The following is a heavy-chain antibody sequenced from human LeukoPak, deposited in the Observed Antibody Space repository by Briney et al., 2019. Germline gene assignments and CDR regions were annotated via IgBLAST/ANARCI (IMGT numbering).Heavy chain of an antibody. D-gene: IGHD3-3*01. CDR2: IYYSGST. V-gene: IGHV4-61*05. Sequence: SETLSLTCTVSGGSISSSSYYWSWIRQPPGKGLEWIGYIYYSGSTNYNPSLKSRVTISVDTSKNQFSLKLSSVTAADTAVYYCARHAPMAKYYDFWSGYYNPPPYYFDYWGQGTLVTVSS. CDR1: GGSISSSSYY. CDR3: ARHAPMAKYYDFWSGYYNPPPYYFDY. J-gene: IGHJ4*02.